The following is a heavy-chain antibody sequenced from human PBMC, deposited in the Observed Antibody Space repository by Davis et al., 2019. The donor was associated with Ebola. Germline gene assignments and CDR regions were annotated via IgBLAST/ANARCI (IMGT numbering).Heavy chain of an antibody. CDR1: GGSFSGYY. D-gene: IGHD4-17*01. CDR2: IYHSGST. V-gene: IGHV4-34*01. CDR3: ARVSVHGDFIYYYGMDV. Sequence: SETLSLTCAVYGGSFSGYYWSWIRQPPGKGLEWIGEIYHSGSTNYNPSLKSRVTISVDTSKNQFSLKLSSVTAADTAVYYCARVSVHGDFIYYYGMDVWGQGTTVTVSS. J-gene: IGHJ6*02.